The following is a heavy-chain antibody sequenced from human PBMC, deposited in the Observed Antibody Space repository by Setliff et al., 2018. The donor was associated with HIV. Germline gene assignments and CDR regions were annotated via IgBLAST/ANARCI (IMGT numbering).Heavy chain of an antibody. Sequence: SVKVSCKASGGTFSSYAISWVRQAPGQGLEWMGGLIPIYATSDYAQKLQGRVTISTDESARTAYMELRSLRSEDTAVYYCAVGPHGDYELGWFDLWGQGTRVTAPQ. CDR1: GGTFSSYA. CDR2: LIPIYATS. D-gene: IGHD4-17*01. J-gene: IGHJ5*02. V-gene: IGHV1-69*05. CDR3: AVGPHGDYELGWFDL.